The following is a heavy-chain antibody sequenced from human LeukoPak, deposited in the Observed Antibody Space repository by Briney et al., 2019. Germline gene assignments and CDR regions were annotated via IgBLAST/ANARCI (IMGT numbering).Heavy chain of an antibody. Sequence: GGSLRLSCAASGFTFNSYWMSWVRQAPGKGLEWVANIKPDGSEEYYVDSVKDRLTISRDNAKNSLYLQMNSLRVEDTAVYYCSGDPGDYWGQGTLVTVSS. CDR3: SGDPGDY. D-gene: IGHD7-27*01. J-gene: IGHJ4*02. V-gene: IGHV3-7*04. CDR2: IKPDGSEE. CDR1: GFTFNSYW.